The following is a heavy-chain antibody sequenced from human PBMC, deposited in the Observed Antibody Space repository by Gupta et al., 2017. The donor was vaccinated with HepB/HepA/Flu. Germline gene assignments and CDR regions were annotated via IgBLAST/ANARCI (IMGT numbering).Heavy chain of an antibody. CDR2: INHSGTT. V-gene: IGHV4-34*01. Sequence: QVQLQQWGAGRLKPSETLSLTGGSYGGSLRGYYWSWIRQSPGKGLEWIGEINHSGTTNYNPSLKSRVTISVDTSKNQLFLTMNSVTAADAAMYHCTRVFGVPASVRVLDYWGQGTLVTVSS. CDR3: TRVFGVPASVRVLDY. D-gene: IGHD2-2*01. J-gene: IGHJ4*02. CDR1: GGSLRGYY.